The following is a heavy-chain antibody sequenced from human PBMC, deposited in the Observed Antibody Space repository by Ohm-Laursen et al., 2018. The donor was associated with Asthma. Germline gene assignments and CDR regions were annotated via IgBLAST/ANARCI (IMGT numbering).Heavy chain of an antibody. Sequence: SLRLSCTASGFTFSSYAMHWVRQAPGKGLEWVAVGGSYYDGGLKYYADSVNGRFTVSRDDSKNTLYLQMNSLRPDDTAVYYCSRDVMEWYLPAFDFWGQGTLVTVSS. CDR3: SRDVMEWYLPAFDF. J-gene: IGHJ4*02. D-gene: IGHD3-3*01. V-gene: IGHV3-30-3*01. CDR1: GFTFSSYA. CDR2: GGSYYDGGLK.